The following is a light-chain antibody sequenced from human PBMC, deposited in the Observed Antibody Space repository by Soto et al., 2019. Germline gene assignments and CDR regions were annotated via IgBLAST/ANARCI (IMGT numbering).Light chain of an antibody. J-gene: IGKJ1*01. CDR1: QSVRDF. Sequence: EIVMTQSPATLSLSPGEGAALSCRASQSVRDFLAWYQQKPGQVPRLLIYEASRRATGIPARFSGSGSGTDFTLVISSLEPEDFAVYYCQQRYNWPWTFGQGTKVDI. CDR3: QQRYNWPWT. CDR2: EAS. V-gene: IGKV3-11*01.